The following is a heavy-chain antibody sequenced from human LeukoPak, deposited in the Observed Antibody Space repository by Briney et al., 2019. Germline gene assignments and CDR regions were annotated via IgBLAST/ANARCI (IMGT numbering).Heavy chain of an antibody. CDR1: RFTFSSYA. CDR2: ISCDGSNK. CDR3: ARGDVVVTSLYYYYGMDI. Sequence: GGSLRLSCAASRFTFSSYAMHWVRQAPGKGLYWVAVISCDGSNKYYADSVKGRFTISRDNAKNTLYLQMNTLRAEDTAVYYCARGDVVVTSLYYYYGMDIWGQGTTVTVSS. J-gene: IGHJ6*02. V-gene: IGHV3-30-3*01. D-gene: IGHD2-21*02.